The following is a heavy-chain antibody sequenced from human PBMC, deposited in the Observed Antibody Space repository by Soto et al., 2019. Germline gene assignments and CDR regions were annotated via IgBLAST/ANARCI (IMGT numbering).Heavy chain of an antibody. CDR1: GYSFSTYG. J-gene: IGHJ4*02. D-gene: IGHD3-10*01. CDR2: IYPGDSDT. Sequence: PGESLKIFCKGSGYSFSTYGIGWVRQMPGKGLEWMGIIYPGDSDTRYSPSFQGQVTISVDKSISTAYLQWSSLKASDTAMYYCARHVSGSPRGYYFDYWGQGTQVTVSS. CDR3: ARHVSGSPRGYYFDY. V-gene: IGHV5-51*01.